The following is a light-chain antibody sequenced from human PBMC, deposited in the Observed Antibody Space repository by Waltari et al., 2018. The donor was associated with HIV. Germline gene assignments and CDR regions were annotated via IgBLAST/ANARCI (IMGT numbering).Light chain of an antibody. Sequence: QSVLTQPPSASGTPGQRVTISCSGSSSNIGSYYVYWYQQLPGTAPKPPIYRNKHPPSRVPDRVSESESGTSASLAISGPRSEAEDDYACGAWDRSAVVFGGGTKLTVL. J-gene: IGLJ2*01. CDR3: GAWDRSAVV. V-gene: IGLV1-47*01. CDR2: RNK. CDR1: SSNIGSYY.